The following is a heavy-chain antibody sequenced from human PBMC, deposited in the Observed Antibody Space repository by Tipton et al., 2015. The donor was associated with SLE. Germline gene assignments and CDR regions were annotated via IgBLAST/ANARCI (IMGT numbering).Heavy chain of an antibody. CDR2: INHSGST. D-gene: IGHD3-3*01. CDR1: GGSFSGYY. J-gene: IGHJ6*03. CDR3: ARVRPPLSIFGVAKGTDYYYMDV. Sequence: TLSLTCAVYGGSFSGYYWSWIRQPPGKGLEWIGEINHSGSTNYNPSLKSRVTISVDTSKNQFSLKLSSVTAADTAVYYCARVRPPLSIFGVAKGTDYYYMDVWGKGTTVTVSS. V-gene: IGHV4-34*01.